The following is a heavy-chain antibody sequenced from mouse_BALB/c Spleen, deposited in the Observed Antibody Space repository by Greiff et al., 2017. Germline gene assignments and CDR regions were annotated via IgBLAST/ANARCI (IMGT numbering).Heavy chain of an antibody. V-gene: IGHV5-6-5*01. Sequence: DVMLVESGGGLVKPGGSLKLSCAASGFTFSSYAMSWVRQTPEKRLEWVASISSGGSTYYPDSVKGRFTISRDNARNILYLQMSSLRSEDTAMYYCASGLGVYYGNLSWYFEDWGEGTTVTVSS. CDR1: GFTFSSYA. D-gene: IGHD2-1*01. CDR2: ISSGGST. CDR3: ASGLGVYYGNLSWYFED. J-gene: IGHJ1*01.